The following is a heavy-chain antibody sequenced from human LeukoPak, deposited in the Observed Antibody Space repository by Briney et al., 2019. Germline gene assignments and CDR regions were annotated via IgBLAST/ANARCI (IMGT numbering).Heavy chain of an antibody. D-gene: IGHD1-1*01. CDR1: GGSINNSPYY. J-gene: IGHJ4*02. CDR3: ARPTAGPATQGYDS. Sequence: SETLSLTCTVSGGSINNSPYYWAWIRQPPGRGLEWIGSISDRGDTYHNPSLKSRVTISVDTSKNQFSLGVISVTAADTAVYFCARPTAGPATQGYDSWGQGILVTVAS. V-gene: IGHV4-39*01. CDR2: ISDRGDT.